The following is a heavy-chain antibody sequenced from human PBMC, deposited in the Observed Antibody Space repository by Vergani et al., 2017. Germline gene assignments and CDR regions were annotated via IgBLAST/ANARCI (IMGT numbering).Heavy chain of an antibody. V-gene: IGHV3-23*01. CDR3: AKGGDYYGSGSSYYGMDV. Sequence: EVQLLESGGGLVQPGGSLRLSCAASGFTFSSYAMSWVRQAPGKGLEWVSAISGSGGSTYYADSVKGRFTISRDNSKNTLYLQMNSLRAEDTAVAYCAKGGDYYGSGSSYYGMDVWGQGTTVTVSS. D-gene: IGHD3-10*01. CDR1: GFTFSSYA. J-gene: IGHJ6*02. CDR2: ISGSGGST.